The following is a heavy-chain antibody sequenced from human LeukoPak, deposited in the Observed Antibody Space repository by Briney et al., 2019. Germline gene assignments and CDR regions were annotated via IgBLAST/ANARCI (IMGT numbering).Heavy chain of an antibody. J-gene: IGHJ1*01. CDR1: GFTFSSYA. D-gene: IGHD3-22*01. CDR3: AMPDYYDSSGYNFQYFQH. CDR2: ISYDGSNK. V-gene: IGHV3-30-3*01. Sequence: PRGSLRLSCAASGFTFSSYAMHWVRQAPGKGLEWVAVISYDGSNKYYADSVKGRFTISRDNSKNTLYLQMNSLRAEDTAVYYCAMPDYYDSSGYNFQYFQHWGQGTLVTVSS.